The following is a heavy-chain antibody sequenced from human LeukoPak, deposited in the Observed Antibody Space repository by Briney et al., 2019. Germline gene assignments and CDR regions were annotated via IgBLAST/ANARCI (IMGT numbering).Heavy chain of an antibody. D-gene: IGHD6-13*01. CDR1: GFTFSSYG. J-gene: IGHJ5*02. CDR3: ARAAGYSSSWSDLAP. V-gene: IGHV3-33*01. Sequence: GGSLRLSCAASGFTFSSYGMHWVRQAPGKGLEWLAIIWYDGSNKYYADSVKGRFAISRDNSNNTLFLQMNSLRAEDTAVYYCARAAGYSSSWSDLAPWGQGTLVTVSP. CDR2: IWYDGSNK.